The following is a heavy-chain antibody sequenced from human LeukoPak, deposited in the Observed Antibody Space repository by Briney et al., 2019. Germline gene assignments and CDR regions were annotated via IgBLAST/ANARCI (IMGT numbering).Heavy chain of an antibody. CDR1: GFTFSGSA. J-gene: IGHJ5*02. CDR2: IRSKANSYAT. V-gene: IGHV3-73*01. CDR3: TTVQGMTTVYNWFDP. Sequence: GGSLRLSCAASGFTFSGSAMHWVRQASGKGLEWVGRIRSKANSYATAYAASVKGRFTISRDDSKNTAYLQMNSLKTEDTAVYYCTTVQGMTTVYNWFDPWGQGTLVTVSS. D-gene: IGHD4-17*01.